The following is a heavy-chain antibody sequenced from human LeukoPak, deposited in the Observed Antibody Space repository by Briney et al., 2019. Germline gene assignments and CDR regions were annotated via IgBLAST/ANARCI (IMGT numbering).Heavy chain of an antibody. D-gene: IGHD3-3*01. CDR3: ASSILLDYDFWSGYSSFDY. J-gene: IGHJ4*02. Sequence: SETLSLTCTVSGGSISSSSYYWGWIRQPPGKGLEWIGSIYYSGSTYYNPSLKSRVTISVDTSKNQFSLELSSVTAADTAVYYCASSILLDYDFWSGYSSFDYWGQGTLVTVSS. V-gene: IGHV4-39*01. CDR2: IYYSGST. CDR1: GGSISSSSYY.